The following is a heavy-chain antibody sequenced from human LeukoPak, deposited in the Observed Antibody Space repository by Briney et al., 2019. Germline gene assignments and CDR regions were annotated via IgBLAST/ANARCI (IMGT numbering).Heavy chain of an antibody. CDR1: GYTFTGYY. D-gene: IGHD6-19*01. CDR3: ARDLGAVAGTRSAFDI. V-gene: IGHV1-2*02. CDR2: INPNSGGT. Sequence: ASVKVSCKASGYTFTGYYMHWVRQAPGQGLEWMGWINPNSGGTNYAQKFQGRVTMTRDTSISTAYMELSRLRSDDTAVYYCARDLGAVAGTRSAFDIWGQGTMVTVSS. J-gene: IGHJ3*02.